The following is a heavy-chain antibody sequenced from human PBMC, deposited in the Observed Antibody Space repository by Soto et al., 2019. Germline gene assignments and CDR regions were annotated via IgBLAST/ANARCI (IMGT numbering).Heavy chain of an antibody. CDR3: ARGPRPPSDSYLHPYFDY. V-gene: IGHV4-30-4*01. Sequence: SETLSLTCTVSGGSISSGDYYWSWIRQPPGKGLEWIGYIYYSGSTYYNPSLKSRVTISVDTSKNQFSLKLGSVTAADTAVYYCARGPRPPSDSYLHPYFDYWGQGTLVTVSS. J-gene: IGHJ4*02. D-gene: IGHD2-21*01. CDR1: GGSISSGDYY. CDR2: IYYSGST.